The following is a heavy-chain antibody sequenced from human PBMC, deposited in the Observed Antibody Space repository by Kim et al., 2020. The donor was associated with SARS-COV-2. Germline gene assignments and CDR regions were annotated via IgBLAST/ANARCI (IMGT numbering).Heavy chain of an antibody. CDR1: GYIFTNYE. CDR2: INSNSGGT. CDR3: GRSRALDH. V-gene: IGHV1-2*02. Sequence: ASVKVSCKASGYIFTNYEIHWVRQAPGQGLEWMGLINSNSGGTKYAQKFQGRVTMTRDTSISTAYMELSSLISDDTAVYYCGRSRALDHWGQGALVTVSS. J-gene: IGHJ4*02.